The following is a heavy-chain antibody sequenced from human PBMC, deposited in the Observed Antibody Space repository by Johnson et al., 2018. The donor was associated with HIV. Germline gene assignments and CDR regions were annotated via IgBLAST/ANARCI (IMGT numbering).Heavy chain of an antibody. J-gene: IGHJ3*02. CDR1: GFTFSSYG. Sequence: QVQLVESGGGVVQPGGSLRLSCVASGFTFSSYGMHWVRQVPGKGLEWVAFIRYDGSNKYYADSVKGRFTISRDNSKNTLYLQMNTLRAEDTAVYYCGAVGRTGSAFDMWGLGTMVTVSS. D-gene: IGHD2-15*01. V-gene: IGHV3-30*02. CDR3: GAVGRTGSAFDM. CDR2: IRYDGSNK.